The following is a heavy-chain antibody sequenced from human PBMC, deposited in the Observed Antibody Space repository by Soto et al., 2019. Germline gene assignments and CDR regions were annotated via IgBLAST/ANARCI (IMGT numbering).Heavy chain of an antibody. D-gene: IGHD3-22*01. J-gene: IGHJ4*02. CDR1: GGSISRFY. V-gene: IGHV4-59*01. Sequence: PSETLSLTSTVSGGSISRFYWSWIRQPPGKGLEWIGYIYYSGSTNYNPSLKSRVTISVDTSKNQFSLKLSSVTAADTAVYYCAGSSGYYVYYYWGQGTLVTVSS. CDR3: AGSSGYYVYYY. CDR2: IYYSGST.